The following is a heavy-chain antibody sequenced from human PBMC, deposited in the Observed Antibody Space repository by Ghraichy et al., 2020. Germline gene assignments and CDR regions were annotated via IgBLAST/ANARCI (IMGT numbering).Heavy chain of an antibody. CDR3: ARAYNWNYSGWYYYGMDV. J-gene: IGHJ6*02. V-gene: IGHV3-30-3*01. D-gene: IGHD1-7*01. CDR1: GFTFSSYA. CDR2: ISYDGSNK. Sequence: LSLTCAASGFTFSSYAMHWVRQAPGKGLEWVAVISYDGSNKYYADSVKGRFTISRDNSKNTLYLQMNSLRAEDTAVYYCARAYNWNYSGWYYYGMDVWGQGTTVTVSS.